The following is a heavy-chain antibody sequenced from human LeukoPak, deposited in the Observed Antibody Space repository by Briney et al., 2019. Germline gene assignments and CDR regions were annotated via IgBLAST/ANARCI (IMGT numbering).Heavy chain of an antibody. J-gene: IGHJ4*02. D-gene: IGHD3-3*01. CDR1: GFTFDDYA. CDR3: AKGRRFLEWLLSFDY. Sequence: GGSLRLSCAASGFTFDDYAMHWVRQAPGKGLEWVSGISWNSGSIGYADSVKGRFTISRDNAKNSLYLQMNSLRAEDTALYYCAKGRRFLEWLLSFDYWGQGILVTVSS. CDR2: ISWNSGSI. V-gene: IGHV3-9*01.